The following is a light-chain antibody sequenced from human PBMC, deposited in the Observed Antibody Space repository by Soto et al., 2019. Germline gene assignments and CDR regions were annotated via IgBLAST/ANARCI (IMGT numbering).Light chain of an antibody. CDR1: QRCSSN. CDR3: QQYNNWPRT. Sequence: IGMTPVPATPFLFPREKTNPPLKAHQRCSSNLAWYQQKPGQAPRLLIYGASTRATGIPARFSGSGSGTEFTLTISSLQSEDFAVYYCQQYNNWPRTFGQGTKVEIK. J-gene: IGKJ1*01. V-gene: IGKV3-15*01. CDR2: GAS.